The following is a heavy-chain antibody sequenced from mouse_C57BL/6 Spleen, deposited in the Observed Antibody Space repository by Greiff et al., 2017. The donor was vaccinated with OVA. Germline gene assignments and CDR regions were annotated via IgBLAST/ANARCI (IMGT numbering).Heavy chain of an antibody. V-gene: IGHV1-59*01. Sequence: QVQLQQPGAELVRPGTSVKLSCKASGYTFTSYWMHWVKQRPGQGLEWIGVIDPSDSYTNYNQKFKGKATLTVDTSSSTAYMQISSLTSEDSAVYYCARPCYDGYYYAMDYWGQGTSVTVSS. J-gene: IGHJ4*01. CDR3: ARPCYDGYYYAMDY. CDR2: IDPSDSYT. CDR1: GYTFTSYW. D-gene: IGHD2-3*01.